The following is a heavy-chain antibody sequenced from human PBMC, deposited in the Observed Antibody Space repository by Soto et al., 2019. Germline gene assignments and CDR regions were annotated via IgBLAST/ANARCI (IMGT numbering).Heavy chain of an antibody. D-gene: IGHD3-22*01. CDR3: ARSYDSSGYYSEEYFQH. J-gene: IGHJ1*01. V-gene: IGHV4-34*01. CDR2: INHSGST. CDR1: VGSFSGYY. Sequence: AETLSLTCAVYVGSFSGYYWSWVRQPPGKGLEWIGEINHSGSTNYNPSLKSRVTISVDTSKNQFSLKLSSVTAADTAVYYCARSYDSSGYYSEEYFQHWGQGTLVTVSS.